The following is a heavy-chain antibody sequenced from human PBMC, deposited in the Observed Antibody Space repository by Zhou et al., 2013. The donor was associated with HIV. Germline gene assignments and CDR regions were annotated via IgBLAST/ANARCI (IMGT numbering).Heavy chain of an antibody. CDR2: IIPIFGTA. Sequence: QVHLVQSGAEVKKPGSSVKVSCKASGGTFSSYAISWVRQAPGQWLEWMGGIIPIFGTANYAQKFQGRVSITTDESTSTAYMELSSLRAEDTALYYCARDKNEQQLEDGSFDIWGRGTMVTVSS. J-gene: IGHJ3*02. CDR1: GGTFSSYA. V-gene: IGHV1-69*05. D-gene: IGHD6-13*01. CDR3: ARDKNEQQLEDGSFDI.